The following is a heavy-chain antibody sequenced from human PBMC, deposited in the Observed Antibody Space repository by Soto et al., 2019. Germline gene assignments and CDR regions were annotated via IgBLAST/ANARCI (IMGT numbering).Heavy chain of an antibody. CDR1: GFTFTSSA. D-gene: IGHD5-18*01. CDR2: IVVGSGNT. CDR3: AAGGYSYGYYYYYGMDV. Sequence: SVKVSCKASGFTFTSSAVQWVRQARGQRLEWIGWIVVGSGNTNYAQKFQERVTITRDMSTSTAYMELSSLRSEDTAVYYCAAGGYSYGYYYYYGMDVWGQGTTVTVS. V-gene: IGHV1-58*01. J-gene: IGHJ6*02.